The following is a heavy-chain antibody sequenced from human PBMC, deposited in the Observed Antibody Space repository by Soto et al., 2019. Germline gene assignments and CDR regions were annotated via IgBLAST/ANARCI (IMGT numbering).Heavy chain of an antibody. J-gene: IGHJ6*02. D-gene: IGHD2-15*01. Sequence: GGSLRLSCAASGFTFSSYAMHWVRQAPGKGLEWVAVISYDGSNKYYADSVKGRFTISRDNSKNTLYLQMNSLRAEDTAVYYCARDVGVGAHGYYGMDVWGQGTTVTVSS. CDR1: GFTFSSYA. V-gene: IGHV3-30-3*01. CDR2: ISYDGSNK. CDR3: ARDVGVGAHGYYGMDV.